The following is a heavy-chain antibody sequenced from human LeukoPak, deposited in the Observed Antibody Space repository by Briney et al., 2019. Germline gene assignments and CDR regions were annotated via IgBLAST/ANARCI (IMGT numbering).Heavy chain of an antibody. Sequence: GGSLRLSCAASGFIVSSNYMSWVRQAPGKGLEWVSYISSSGSTIYYADSVKGRFTISRDNAKNSLYLQMNSLRAEDTAVYYCARVPRWYVIDYWGQGTLVTVSS. J-gene: IGHJ4*02. CDR2: ISSSGSTI. CDR3: ARVPRWYVIDY. D-gene: IGHD4-23*01. V-gene: IGHV3-11*04. CDR1: GFIVSSNY.